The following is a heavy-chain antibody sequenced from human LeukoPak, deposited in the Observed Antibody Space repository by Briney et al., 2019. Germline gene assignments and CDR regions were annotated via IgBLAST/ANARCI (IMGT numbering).Heavy chain of an antibody. J-gene: IGHJ5*02. CDR1: GFSFSSYA. CDR3: AKLPREYCSSASCPNWFDT. D-gene: IGHD2-2*01. V-gene: IGHV3-23*01. Sequence: GGSLRLSCAASGFSFSSYAMTWVRQAPGKGLEWVSALSASGGTTYYADSVKGRFTTSRDNSKNTLYLQMNSLRAEDTAVYYRAKLPREYCSSASCPNWFDTWGQGTLVIVSS. CDR2: LSASGGTT.